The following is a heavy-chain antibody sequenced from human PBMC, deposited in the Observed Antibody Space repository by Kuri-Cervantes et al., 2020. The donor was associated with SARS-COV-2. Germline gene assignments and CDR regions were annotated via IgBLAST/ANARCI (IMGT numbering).Heavy chain of an antibody. CDR1: GFTFSGHW. CDR3: VRDGNHWNFDY. V-gene: IGHV3-74*01. J-gene: IGHJ4*02. Sequence: LSLTCAASGFTFSGHWIHWVRQAPGKGLVWVSRINPDGSYTNNADSVKGRFTLSRDNAKNMLFLQMNSLRAEDTAVYYCVRDGNHWNFDYWGQGTLVTVSS. CDR2: INPDGSYT. D-gene: IGHD1-1*01.